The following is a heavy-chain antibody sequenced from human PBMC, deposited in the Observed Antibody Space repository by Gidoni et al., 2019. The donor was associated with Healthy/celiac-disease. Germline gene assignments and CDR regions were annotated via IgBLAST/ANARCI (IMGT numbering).Heavy chain of an antibody. J-gene: IGHJ4*02. V-gene: IGHV3-15*01. Sequence: EVQLVESGGGLVKPGGSLRLSCAASGFTFSNAWMSWVRQAPGKGLEWVGRIKSKTDGGTTDYAAPVKGRFTISRDDSKNTLYLQMNSLKTEDTAVYYCTTDFSSSWYKDYWGQGTLVTVSS. CDR3: TTDFSSSWYKDY. CDR1: GFTFSNAW. CDR2: IKSKTDGGTT. D-gene: IGHD6-13*01.